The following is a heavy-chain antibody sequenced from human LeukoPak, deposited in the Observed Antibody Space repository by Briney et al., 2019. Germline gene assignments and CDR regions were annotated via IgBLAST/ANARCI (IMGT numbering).Heavy chain of an antibody. CDR3: AKPPPGAADYYYYGMDG. Sequence: GGSLRLSCAASGFTFSSYAMSWVRQAPGKGLEWVSAISGSGGSTYYADSVKGRFTISRDNSKNTLYLQMNSLRAEDTAVYYCAKPPPGAADYYYYGMDGWGQGTTVTVSS. J-gene: IGHJ6*02. V-gene: IGHV3-23*01. CDR1: GFTFSSYA. CDR2: ISGSGGST. D-gene: IGHD7-27*01.